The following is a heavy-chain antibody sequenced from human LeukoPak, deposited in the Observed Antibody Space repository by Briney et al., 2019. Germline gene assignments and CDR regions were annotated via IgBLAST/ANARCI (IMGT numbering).Heavy chain of an antibody. J-gene: IGHJ6*03. CDR3: ARGVVEGWELLGYYYYYMDV. CDR2: IIPIFGTA. V-gene: IGHV1-69*05. CDR1: GGTFSSYA. Sequence: SVKVSCKASGGTFSSYAISWVRQAPGQGLEWMGGIIPIFGTANYAQKFQGRVTITTDESTSTAYMELSSLRSEDTAVYYCARGVVEGWELLGYYYYYMDVWGKGTTVTVSS. D-gene: IGHD1-26*01.